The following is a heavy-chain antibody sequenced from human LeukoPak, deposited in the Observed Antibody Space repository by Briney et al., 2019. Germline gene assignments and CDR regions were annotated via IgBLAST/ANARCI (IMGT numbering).Heavy chain of an antibody. V-gene: IGHV3-74*01. CDR2: ISSDGSST. Sequence: PGGSLRLSCAASGFTFSSYWMHWVRQAPGKGLVWVSRISSDGSSTSYADSVKGRFTISRDNAKNTLYLQMNSLRAEDTAVYYCAKDLRVVPAAVSFDAFDIWGQGTMVTVSS. J-gene: IGHJ3*02. CDR3: AKDLRVVPAAVSFDAFDI. D-gene: IGHD2-2*01. CDR1: GFTFSSYW.